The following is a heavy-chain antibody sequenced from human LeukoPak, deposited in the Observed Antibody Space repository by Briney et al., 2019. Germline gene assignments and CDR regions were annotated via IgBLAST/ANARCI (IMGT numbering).Heavy chain of an antibody. V-gene: IGHV3-23*01. J-gene: IGHJ6*03. CDR3: AKNGDRGAYCSGGSCYPYYYYNMDV. CDR2: ISSTGGST. CDR1: GFTFSDYG. D-gene: IGHD2-15*01. Sequence: PGGSLRLSCAASGFTFSDYGMSWVRQAPGKGLEWVSSISSTGGSTYYADSVKGRFTISRDNSKNTLFLQVNSLRAEDTAIYYCAKNGDRGAYCSGGSCYPYYYYNMDVWGKGTTVTISS.